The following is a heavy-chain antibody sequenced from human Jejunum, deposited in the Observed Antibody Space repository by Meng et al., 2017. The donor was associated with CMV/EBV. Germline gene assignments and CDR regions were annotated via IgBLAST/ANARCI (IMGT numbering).Heavy chain of an antibody. D-gene: IGHD3-3*01. CDR2: IHGSDDGT. V-gene: IGHV3-23*01. CDR1: GFTFSRNA. CDR3: AKDIFGWAHDY. Sequence: SCLVSGFTFSRNAMSWVRQAPGKVLEWVSSIHGSDDGTQYANSVKGRFTISRDISKNTLFLQMNSLRAEDTAIYYCAKDIFGWAHDYWGQGALVTVSS. J-gene: IGHJ4*02.